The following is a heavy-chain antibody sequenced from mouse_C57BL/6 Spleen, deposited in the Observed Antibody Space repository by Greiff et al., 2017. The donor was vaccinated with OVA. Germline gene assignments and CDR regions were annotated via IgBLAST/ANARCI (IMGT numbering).Heavy chain of an antibody. D-gene: IGHD1-1*01. CDR1: GYTFTSYW. J-gene: IGHJ1*03. Sequence: QVQLQQPGAELVRLGSSVKLSCKASGYTFTSYWMHWVKQRPIQGLEWIGNIDPSDSETHYNQKFKDKATLTVDKSSSTAYMQLSSLTSEDSAVYYCARSSYGSSYENWYFDVWGTGTTVTVSS. CDR2: IDPSDSET. V-gene: IGHV1-52*01. CDR3: ARSSYGSSYENWYFDV.